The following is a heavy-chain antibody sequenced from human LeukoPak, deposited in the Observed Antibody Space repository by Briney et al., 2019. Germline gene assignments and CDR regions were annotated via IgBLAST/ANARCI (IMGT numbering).Heavy chain of an antibody. V-gene: IGHV1-2*02. CDR2: INPNSGGT. D-gene: IGHD3-9*01. J-gene: IGHJ4*02. Sequence: GASVKVSCKASGYMFTGSYLNWVRQAPGQGLEWMGWINPNSGGTNYAQKFYARVTMTRDTSISTAYMELSRLRSDDTAVFYCARSPDILTGENFDYWGQGTLVTVSS. CDR1: GYMFTGSY. CDR3: ARSPDILTGENFDY.